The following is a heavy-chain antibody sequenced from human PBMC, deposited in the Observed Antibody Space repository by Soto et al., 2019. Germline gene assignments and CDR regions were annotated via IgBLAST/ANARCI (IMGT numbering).Heavy chain of an antibody. V-gene: IGHV4-4*02. CDR1: SGSISSSNG. CDR2: IYHSGST. Sequence: PSETLSFTCAVSSGSISSSNGWSWVRQPPGKGLEWIGEIYHSGSTNYNPSLKSRVTISVDKSKNQFSLKLSSVTAADTAVYYCARATRYSSIAAAGTWWFDPWGQGTLVTVSS. J-gene: IGHJ5*02. CDR3: ARATRYSSIAAAGTWWFDP. D-gene: IGHD6-13*01.